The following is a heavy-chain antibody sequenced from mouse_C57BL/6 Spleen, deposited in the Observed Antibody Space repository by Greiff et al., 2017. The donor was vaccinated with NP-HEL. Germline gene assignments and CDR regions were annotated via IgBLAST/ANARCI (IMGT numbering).Heavy chain of an antibody. Sequence: EVMLVESGGGLVQPGGSLSLSCAASGFTFTDYYMSWVRQPPGKALEWLGFIRNKANGYTTEYTASVKGRFTISRDNSQNILYLQMNALRAEDSATYYCESPHGSSYWYFDVWGTGTTVTVSS. D-gene: IGHD1-1*01. CDR3: ESPHGSSYWYFDV. CDR1: GFTFTDYY. V-gene: IGHV7-3*01. CDR2: IRNKANGYTT. J-gene: IGHJ1*03.